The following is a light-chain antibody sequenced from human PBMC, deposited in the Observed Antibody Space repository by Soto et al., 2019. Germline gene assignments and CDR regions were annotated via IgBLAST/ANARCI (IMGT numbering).Light chain of an antibody. J-gene: IGKJ4*01. CDR1: RTINTY. Sequence: DVRMTQSPSSLSASVGDTITITCRASRTINTYLNWFQQKPGEPPRLLTYGASTLHDGVPSRFSGSGSGADFTLTISGLQPEDFASYHCQQTYSDISFGGGTEV. CDR3: QQTYSDIS. V-gene: IGKV1-39*01. CDR2: GAS.